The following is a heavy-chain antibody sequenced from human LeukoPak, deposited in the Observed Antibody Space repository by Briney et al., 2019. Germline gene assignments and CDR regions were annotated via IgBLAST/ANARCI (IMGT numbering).Heavy chain of an antibody. CDR3: ARGLDNYGYSANI. Sequence: GGSLRLSCAASGFTFSSYEMNWVRQAPGKGLEWVSSISSSSSYIYYADSVKGRFTISRDNAKNSLYLQMNSLRAEDTAVYYCARGLDNYGYSANIWGQGTMVTVSS. D-gene: IGHD5-18*01. V-gene: IGHV3-21*01. CDR1: GFTFSSYE. CDR2: ISSSSSYI. J-gene: IGHJ3*02.